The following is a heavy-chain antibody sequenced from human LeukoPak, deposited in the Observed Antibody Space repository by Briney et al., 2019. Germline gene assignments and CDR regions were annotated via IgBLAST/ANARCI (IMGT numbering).Heavy chain of an antibody. V-gene: IGHV3-7*04. CDR1: GFNFANAY. CDR2: IKKDGSEM. D-gene: IGHD5-18*01. Sequence: GGSLRLSCAASGFNFANAYMSWVRQAPGKGLEWVPNIKKDGSEMYYVDSVKGRFTISRDNAKNSLYLQMNSLRAEDTAVYYCARDQWDTAMVYFDYWGQGTLVTVSS. J-gene: IGHJ4*02. CDR3: ARDQWDTAMVYFDY.